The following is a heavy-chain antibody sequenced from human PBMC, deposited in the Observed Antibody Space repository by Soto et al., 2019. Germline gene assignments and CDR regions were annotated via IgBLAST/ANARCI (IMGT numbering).Heavy chain of an antibody. J-gene: IGHJ6*03. D-gene: IGHD3-3*01. CDR1: GGSISSYY. CDR3: ARADTYYDFWSGYRAQDYYYYYYMHV. V-gene: IGHV4-59*08. Sequence: SETLSLTCTVTGGSISSYYWSWIRQPPGKGLEWIGYIYYSGSTNYNPSLKSRVTISVDTSKNQFSLKLSSVTAADTAVYYCARADTYYDFWSGYRAQDYYYYYYMHVWGKGTTVTVSS. CDR2: IYYSGST.